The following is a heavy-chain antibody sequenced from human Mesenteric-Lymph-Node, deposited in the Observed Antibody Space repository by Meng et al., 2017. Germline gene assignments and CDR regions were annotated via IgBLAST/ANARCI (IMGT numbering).Heavy chain of an antibody. V-gene: IGHV3-15*01. CDR1: GFTFSNAW. D-gene: IGHD3-22*01. Sequence: GESLKISCAASGFTFSNAWMSWVRQAPGKGLEWVGRIKSKTDGGTTDYAAPVKGRFTISRDDSKNTAYLQMNSLKTEDTAVYYCTGTYYYDSSGLIDYWGQGTLVTVSS. J-gene: IGHJ4*02. CDR3: TGTYYYDSSGLIDY. CDR2: IKSKTDGGTT.